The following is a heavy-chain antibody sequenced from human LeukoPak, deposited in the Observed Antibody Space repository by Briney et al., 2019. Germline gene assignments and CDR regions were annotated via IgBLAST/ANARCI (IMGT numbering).Heavy chain of an antibody. CDR3: ARDGQRGYYYYMDV. Sequence: GAAVKVSCKASGGTFSSYAISWVRQAPGEGLEWMGGIIPIFGTANYSQKFQGRVTITTDESTSTAYMELRSLRSEDTAVYYCARDGQRGYYYYMDVWGKGTTVTVSS. CDR2: IIPIFGTA. CDR1: GGTFSSYA. V-gene: IGHV1-69*05. D-gene: IGHD3-10*01. J-gene: IGHJ6*03.